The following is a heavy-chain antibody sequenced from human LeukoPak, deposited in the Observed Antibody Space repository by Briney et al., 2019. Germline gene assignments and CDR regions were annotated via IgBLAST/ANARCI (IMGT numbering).Heavy chain of an antibody. D-gene: IGHD2-2*01. Sequence: GGSLRLSCAASGFTFSSYSMNWVRQAPGKGLEWVSSISSSISYIYYADSVKGRFTISRDNAKNSLYLQMNSLRAEDTAVYYCATCSSTSCYHYFQHWGQGTLVTVSS. CDR1: GFTFSSYS. V-gene: IGHV3-21*01. CDR3: ATCSSTSCYHYFQH. J-gene: IGHJ1*01. CDR2: ISSSISYI.